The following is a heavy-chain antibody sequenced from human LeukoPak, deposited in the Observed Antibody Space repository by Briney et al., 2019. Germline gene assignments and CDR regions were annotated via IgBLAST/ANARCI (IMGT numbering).Heavy chain of an antibody. CDR2: IKQDGSEK. Sequence: GGSLRLSCAASGSTFSSYWMSWVRQAPGKGLEWVANIKQDGSEKYYVDSVKGRFTISRDNAKSSLYLQMNSLRAEDTAVYYCARIYGSGSYYTPYYYYGMDVWGQGTTVTVSS. V-gene: IGHV3-7*01. CDR1: GSTFSSYW. D-gene: IGHD3-10*01. J-gene: IGHJ6*02. CDR3: ARIYGSGSYYTPYYYYGMDV.